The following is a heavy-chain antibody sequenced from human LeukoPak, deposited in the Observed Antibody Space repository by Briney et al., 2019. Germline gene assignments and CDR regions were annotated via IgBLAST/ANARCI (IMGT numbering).Heavy chain of an antibody. J-gene: IGHJ4*02. D-gene: IGHD3-10*01. CDR1: GGSISSGNYY. CDR2: IYYSGST. CDR3: ASYIGGGVINY. V-gene: IGHV4-61*10. Sequence: SETLSLTCTVSGGSISSGNYYWTWIRQPAGKGLEWIGYIYYSGSTNYNPSLKSRVTISVDTSKNQFSLKLSSVTAADTAVYYCASYIGGGVINYWGQGTLVTVSS.